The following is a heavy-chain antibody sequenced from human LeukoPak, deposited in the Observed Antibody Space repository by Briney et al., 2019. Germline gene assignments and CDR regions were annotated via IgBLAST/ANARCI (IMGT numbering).Heavy chain of an antibody. CDR2: INGDESST. D-gene: IGHD1-26*01. V-gene: IGHV3-74*01. CDR3: ARGAKWAYYFDY. CDR1: AFTFNTYW. J-gene: IGHJ4*02. Sequence: GGSLRLSCAASAFTFNTYWMHWVRQVPGRGLEWVSRINGDESSTNYADSVKGRFTISRDNAKDSLYLHMNSLTAEDTAVYYCARGAKWAYYFDYWGQGTLVTVSS.